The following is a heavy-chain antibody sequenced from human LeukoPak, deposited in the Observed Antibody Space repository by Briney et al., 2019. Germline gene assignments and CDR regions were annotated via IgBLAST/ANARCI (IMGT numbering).Heavy chain of an antibody. CDR1: GFTFSHYG. D-gene: IGHD6-19*01. V-gene: IGHV3-33*01. CDR3: ARDADTSGHYGISDT. CDR2: MWSHGNSK. Sequence: PGGSLRLSCGTSGFTFSHYGIHWVRQAPGKGLEGVVLMWSHGNSKYYSDSVKGRFTVSRDTSKNTHYLELSSLGDEDTAVYYSARDADTSGHYGISDTWGQGTMVTVSS. J-gene: IGHJ3*02.